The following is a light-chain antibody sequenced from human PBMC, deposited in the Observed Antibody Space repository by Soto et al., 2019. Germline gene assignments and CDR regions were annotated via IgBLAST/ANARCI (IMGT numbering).Light chain of an antibody. Sequence: QSALTQPASVSGSPGQSITISCTGTSSDVGGYNYVSWYQLHPGKAPKLMIHEVSERPSGVSNRFSGSKSGNTASLTISGLQAEDEADYYYASYASSVTYVFGSGTKVTVL. CDR2: EVS. CDR1: SSDVGGYNY. J-gene: IGLJ1*01. V-gene: IGLV2-14*01. CDR3: ASYASSVTYV.